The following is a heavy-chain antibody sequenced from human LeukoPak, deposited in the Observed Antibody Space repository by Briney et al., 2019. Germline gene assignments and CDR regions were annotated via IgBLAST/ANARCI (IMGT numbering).Heavy chain of an antibody. V-gene: IGHV4-4*07. Sequence: PSETLSLTCTVSGGSISSNYWSWIRQPAGKGLEYSRRIYSSGNTNYNPSLKSRVTMSVDTSKNQFSLLLHSVTAADTAVYYCARVWLSSGSYWYFDFWGRGTLVIVSS. D-gene: IGHD3-22*01. J-gene: IGHJ2*01. CDR2: IYSSGNT. CDR3: ARVWLSSGSYWYFDF. CDR1: GGSISSNY.